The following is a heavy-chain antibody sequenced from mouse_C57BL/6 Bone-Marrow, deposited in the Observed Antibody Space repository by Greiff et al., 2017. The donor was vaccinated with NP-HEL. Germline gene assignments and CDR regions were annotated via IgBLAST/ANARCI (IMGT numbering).Heavy chain of an antibody. J-gene: IGHJ3*01. Sequence: QVQLKESGAELVRPGASVKLSCKASGYTFTDYYINWVKQRPGQGLEWIARIYPGSGNTYYNEKFKGKAKLTAEKSSSTAYMQLSSLTSEDSAVYFCARKGYGGFAYWGQGTLVTVSA. CDR2: IYPGSGNT. CDR1: GYTFTDYY. V-gene: IGHV1-76*01. D-gene: IGHD1-1*02. CDR3: ARKGYGGFAY.